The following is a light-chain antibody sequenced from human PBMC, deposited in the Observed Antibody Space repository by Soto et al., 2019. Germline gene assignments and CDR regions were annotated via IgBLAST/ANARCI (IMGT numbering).Light chain of an antibody. CDR3: SSYAGSNNPYV. CDR1: SSDVGGYDS. CDR2: EVS. Sequence: QSVLTQPPSASGSPGQSVTISCTGTSSDVGGYDSVSWYQQHPGKAPKLMIYEVSKRPSGVPDRFSGSKSGNTASLTVSGRQAEDEADYYCSSYAGSNNPYVFGTGTKVTVL. V-gene: IGLV2-8*01. J-gene: IGLJ1*01.